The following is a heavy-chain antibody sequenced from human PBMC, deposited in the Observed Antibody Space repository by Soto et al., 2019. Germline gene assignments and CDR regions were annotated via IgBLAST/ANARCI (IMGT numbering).Heavy chain of an antibody. V-gene: IGHV3-9*01. Sequence: GGSLRLSCAASGFTFSSYAMSWVRQAPGKGLEWVSGISWNSGSIGYADSVKGRFTISRDNAKNSLYLQMNSLRAEDTALYYCAKDKRMGAISYYYGMDVWGQGTTVTVSS. J-gene: IGHJ6*02. CDR2: ISWNSGSI. CDR3: AKDKRMGAISYYYGMDV. D-gene: IGHD1-26*01. CDR1: GFTFSSYA.